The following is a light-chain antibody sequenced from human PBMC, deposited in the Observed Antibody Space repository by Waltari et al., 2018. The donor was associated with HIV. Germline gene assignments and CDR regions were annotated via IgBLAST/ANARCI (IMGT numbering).Light chain of an antibody. Sequence: QSVLTQPPSASGTPGQRVTISCSGSSSSIGSNYVYWYQQHPGTAPKLLIYRNHPRPSGVPDRFSGSKSGTSASLAISGLRSEDEADYYCAAWDDSLSGYVFGTGTKVTVL. CDR1: SSSIGSNY. J-gene: IGLJ1*01. V-gene: IGLV1-47*01. CDR3: AAWDDSLSGYV. CDR2: RNH.